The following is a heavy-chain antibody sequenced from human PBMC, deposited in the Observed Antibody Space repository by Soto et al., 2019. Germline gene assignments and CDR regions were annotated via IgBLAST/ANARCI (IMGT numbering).Heavy chain of an antibody. V-gene: IGHV4-30-4*01. J-gene: IGHJ5*02. D-gene: IGHD4-4*01. CDR1: GGTISTEDFF. CDR3: DRYSGLQYHEHWNNWLDP. CDR2: IYFSGRT. Sequence: PSETLSLTCTVSGGTISTEDFFLTWIRQPPGKGLEWFGNIYFSGRTFYNPSLRGRISISMDTSTNQFSLKLTSVTAADTAVYFCDRYSGLQYHEHWNNWLDPWGQGTMVTVSS.